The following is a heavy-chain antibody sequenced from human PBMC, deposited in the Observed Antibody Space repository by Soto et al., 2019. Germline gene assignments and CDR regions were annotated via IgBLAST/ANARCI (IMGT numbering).Heavy chain of an antibody. V-gene: IGHV4-30-2*01. CDR2: IYHSGST. J-gene: IGHJ4*02. CDR3: AAGGVLPRSY. Sequence: QLQLQESGSGLVKPSQTLSLTCAVSGGSISSGGYSWSWIRQPPGKGLEWIGYIYHSGSTYYNPSLKRRVTPSVDPPKTQSSLNLRSVPAADTAVYYSAAGGVLPRSYWAQGTLVTVSS. D-gene: IGHD2-15*01. CDR1: GGSISSGGYS.